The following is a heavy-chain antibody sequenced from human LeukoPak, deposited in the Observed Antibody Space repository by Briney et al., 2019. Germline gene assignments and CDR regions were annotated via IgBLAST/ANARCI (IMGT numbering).Heavy chain of an antibody. CDR2: ISGSGGST. V-gene: IGHV3-23*01. Sequence: PGGSLRLSCAASGFTFSSYAMSWVRQAPGKGLEWVSAISGSGGSTYYADSVKGRFTISRDNSKNTLYLQMNSLRAEDTAVYYRAKIEFSGGSYYFDYWGQGTLVTVSS. J-gene: IGHJ4*02. D-gene: IGHD2-15*01. CDR3: AKIEFSGGSYYFDY. CDR1: GFTFSSYA.